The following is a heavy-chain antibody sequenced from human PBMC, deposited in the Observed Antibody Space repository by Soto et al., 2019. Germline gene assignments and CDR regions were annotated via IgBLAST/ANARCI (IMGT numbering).Heavy chain of an antibody. CDR1: GGTFSSYA. J-gene: IGHJ6*02. CDR3: ARGSVYSSGRSSYYYYYYGMDV. D-gene: IGHD6-19*01. V-gene: IGHV1-69*13. CDR2: IIPIFGTA. Sequence: GASVKVCCKASGGTFSSYAISWVRQAPGQGLEWMGGIIPIFGTANYAQKFQGRVTITADESTSTAYMELSSLRSEDTAVYYCARGSVYSSGRSSYYYYYYGMDVWGQGTTVTVSS.